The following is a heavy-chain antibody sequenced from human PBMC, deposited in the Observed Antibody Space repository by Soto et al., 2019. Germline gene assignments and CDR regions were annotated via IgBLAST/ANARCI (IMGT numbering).Heavy chain of an antibody. D-gene: IGHD3-10*01. CDR2: IYYSGST. CDR1: GGSISSGGYY. J-gene: IGHJ4*02. V-gene: IGHV4-31*03. Sequence: QVQLQESGPGLVKPSQTLSLTCTVSGGSISSGGYYWSWIRQHPGKGLEWIGYIYYSGSTYYNPSLKSRVTIAVETSKNQSSLKMSSVTAADTAVYYCARVSLLLWFGELSDYYFDYWGQGTLVTVSS. CDR3: ARVSLLLWFGELSDYYFDY.